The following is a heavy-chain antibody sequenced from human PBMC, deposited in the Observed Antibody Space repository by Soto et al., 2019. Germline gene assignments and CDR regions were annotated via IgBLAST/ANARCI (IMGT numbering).Heavy chain of an antibody. J-gene: IGHJ4*02. Sequence: ASVKVSCQVSGYTLTELSMHWVRQAPGKGLEWMGGFDPEDGETIYAQKFQGRVTMTEDTSTDTAYMELSSLRSEDTEVYYCDKGRVDSGSYWEHYWGQGTLVTVSS. V-gene: IGHV1-24*01. CDR3: DKGRVDSGSYWEHY. D-gene: IGHD1-26*01. CDR2: FDPEDGET. CDR1: GYTLTELS.